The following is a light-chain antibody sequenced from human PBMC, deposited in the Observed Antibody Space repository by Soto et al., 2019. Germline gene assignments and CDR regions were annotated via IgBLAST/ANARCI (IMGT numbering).Light chain of an antibody. CDR3: QQYNNWPPYT. V-gene: IGKV3-15*01. Sequence: EIVMTQSPATLSVSPGERATLSCRASQSVSSNLAWYQQKPGQAPRLLIYGASTRATGIPARFSGSGSGTEFTLPLSRLQSEDFAVYYCQQYNNWPPYTFGQGTKLEIK. J-gene: IGKJ2*01. CDR2: GAS. CDR1: QSVSSN.